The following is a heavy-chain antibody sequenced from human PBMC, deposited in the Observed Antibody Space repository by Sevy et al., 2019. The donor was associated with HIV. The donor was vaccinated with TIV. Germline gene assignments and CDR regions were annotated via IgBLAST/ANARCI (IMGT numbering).Heavy chain of an antibody. CDR3: AGYFDRSGYYGFDY. D-gene: IGHD3-22*01. CDR2: INWNGANT. CDR1: GFTFDEYG. J-gene: IGHJ4*02. V-gene: IGHV3-20*04. Sequence: GGSLRLSCAASGFTFDEYGMSWVRQVPGKGLEWVSGINWNGANTGYADSMRGRFTISRDNAKNSLYLQMNSLRVEDTALYYCAGYFDRSGYYGFDYWGQGTLVTVSS.